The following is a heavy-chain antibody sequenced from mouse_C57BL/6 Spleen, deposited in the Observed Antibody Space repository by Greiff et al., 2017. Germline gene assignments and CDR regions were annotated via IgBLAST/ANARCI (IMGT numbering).Heavy chain of an antibody. D-gene: IGHD1-1*01. CDR1: GFNIKDYY. V-gene: IGHV14-1*01. Sequence: VQLQQSGAELVRPGASVKLSCTASGFNIKDYYMHWVKQRPEQGLEWIGRIDPEDGDTEYAPKFQGKATMTADTSSNTAYLQLSSLTSEDTAVYYCTYYGSSLNFDSWGKGTTLTVSS. CDR2: IDPEDGDT. J-gene: IGHJ2*01. CDR3: TYYGSSLNFDS.